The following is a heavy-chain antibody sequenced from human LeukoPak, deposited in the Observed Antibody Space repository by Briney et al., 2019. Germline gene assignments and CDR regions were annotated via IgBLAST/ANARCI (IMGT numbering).Heavy chain of an antibody. CDR2: INPSGGST. J-gene: IGHJ3*02. V-gene: IGHV1-46*01. Sequence: ASVKVSCKASGHTFSDYYMHWVRQAPGQGLEWMGIINPSGGSTSYAQKFQGRVTMTRDMSTSTVYMELSSLRSEDTAVYYCARDYYDSSGYQSFFDAFDIWGQGTMVTVSS. D-gene: IGHD3-22*01. CDR3: ARDYYDSSGYQSFFDAFDI. CDR1: GHTFSDYY.